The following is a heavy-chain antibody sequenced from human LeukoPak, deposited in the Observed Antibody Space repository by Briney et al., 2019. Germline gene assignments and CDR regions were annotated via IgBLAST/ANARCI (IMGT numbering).Heavy chain of an antibody. CDR2: ISSSSSYI. J-gene: IGHJ5*02. CDR3: ASYYGSGSYPPFDP. Sequence: GGSLRLSCAASGFTFSSYSMNWVRQAPGKGLEWVSSISSSSSYIYYADSVKGRFTISRENAKTSLYLQMKSLRAEDTAVYYCASYYGSGSYPPFDPWGQGTLVTVSS. CDR1: GFTFSSYS. V-gene: IGHV3-21*01. D-gene: IGHD3-10*01.